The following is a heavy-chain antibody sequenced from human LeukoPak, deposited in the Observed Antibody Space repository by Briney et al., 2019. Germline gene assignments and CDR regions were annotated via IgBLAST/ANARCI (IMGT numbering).Heavy chain of an antibody. CDR3: ARGVLWFGDYPKYYFDY. J-gene: IGHJ4*02. D-gene: IGHD3-10*01. V-gene: IGHV7-4-1*02. CDR1: GYTFTTYA. CDR2: INTNTGNP. Sequence: ASVKVSCKASGYTFTTYAMNWVRQAPRQGLEWMGWINTNTGNPTYAQGFTGRFVFSLDTSVSTAYLQISSLKAEDTAVYYCARGVLWFGDYPKYYFDYWGQGTLVTVSS.